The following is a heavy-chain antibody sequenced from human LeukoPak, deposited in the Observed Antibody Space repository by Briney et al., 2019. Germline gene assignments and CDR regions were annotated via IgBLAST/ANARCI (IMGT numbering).Heavy chain of an antibody. CDR3: AKDRLDYAVPYPALDY. V-gene: IGHV3-30*02. CDR2: IRYDGSNK. J-gene: IGHJ4*02. Sequence: PGGSLRLSCAASGFTFSSYGMHWVRQAPGKGLEWVAFIRYDGSNKYYADSVKGRFTISRDNSKNTLYLQMNSLRAEDTAAYYCAKDRLDYAVPYPALDYWGQGTLVTVSS. CDR1: GFTFSSYG. D-gene: IGHD4-17*01.